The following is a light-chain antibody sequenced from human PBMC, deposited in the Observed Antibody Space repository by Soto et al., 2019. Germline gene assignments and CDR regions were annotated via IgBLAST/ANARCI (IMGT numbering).Light chain of an antibody. CDR1: QSIRSW. V-gene: IGKV1-5*03. J-gene: IGKJ2*01. Sequence: DIQMTQSPSTLSASVGDRVTITCRASQSIRSWLAWYQQKPGKAPKLLIYTASSLESGVPSRFSGSGSGTEFTLTISSLQPDDFATYYCQEYNSHSRYTFGQGTKLEIK. CDR3: QEYNSHSRYT. CDR2: TAS.